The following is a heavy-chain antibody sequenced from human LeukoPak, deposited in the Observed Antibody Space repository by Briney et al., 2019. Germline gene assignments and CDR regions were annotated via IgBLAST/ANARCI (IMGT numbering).Heavy chain of an antibody. D-gene: IGHD3-10*01. CDR1: GFTFSSYA. J-gene: IGHJ6*02. V-gene: IGHV3-30*04. CDR3: ARVWYGELKVDV. Sequence: GGSLRLSCAASGFTFSSYAMHWVRQAPGKGLEWVAVISYDGSNKYYADSVKGRFTISRDNSKNTLYLQMNSLRAEDTAVYYCARVWYGELKVDVWGQGTTVTVSS. CDR2: ISYDGSNK.